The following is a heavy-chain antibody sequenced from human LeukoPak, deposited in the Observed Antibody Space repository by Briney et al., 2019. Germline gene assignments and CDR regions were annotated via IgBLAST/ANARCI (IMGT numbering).Heavy chain of an antibody. CDR1: GYKFTNYW. D-gene: IGHD6-13*01. CDR3: ARQTRGGIAAAGSDY. CDR2: IYPGDSDA. J-gene: IGHJ4*02. V-gene: IGHV5-51*01. Sequence: GESLKISCKTSGYKFTNYWIGWVRQMPGKGLEWIGIIYPGDSDARYSPSFKGQVTISADKSISTAYLQWSSLKASDSAMYYCARQTRGGIAAAGSDYWGQGTLVTVSS.